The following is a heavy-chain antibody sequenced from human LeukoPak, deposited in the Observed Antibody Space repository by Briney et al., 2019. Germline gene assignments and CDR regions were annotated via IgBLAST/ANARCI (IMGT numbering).Heavy chain of an antibody. D-gene: IGHD6-19*01. CDR1: GFTFNTYE. V-gene: IGHV3-48*03. J-gene: IGHJ4*02. CDR3: ARGGWIYVFNY. CDR2: IPSSGSTI. Sequence: GGSLRLSCAASGFTFNTYEMNWVRQAPGKGLEWLAYIPSSGSTIYYADYVKGRFTISRDNAKNSLYLQMNSLRAEDTAVYYCARGGWIYVFNYWGQGTLVTVSS.